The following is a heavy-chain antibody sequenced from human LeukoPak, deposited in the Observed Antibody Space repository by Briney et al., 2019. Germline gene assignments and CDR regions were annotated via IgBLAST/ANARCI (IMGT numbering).Heavy chain of an antibody. D-gene: IGHD2-2*03. J-gene: IGHJ4*02. CDR3: ASSAGYCSSTSCSKIDY. CDR2: IYTSGST. V-gene: IGHV4-61*02. CDR1: GGSISSGSYY. Sequence: PSETLSLTCTVSGGSISSGSYYWSWIRQPAGKGLEWIGRIYTSGSTNYNPSLKSRVTISVDTSKKQFSLKLSSVTAADTAVYYCASSAGYCSSTSCSKIDYWGQGTLVTVSS.